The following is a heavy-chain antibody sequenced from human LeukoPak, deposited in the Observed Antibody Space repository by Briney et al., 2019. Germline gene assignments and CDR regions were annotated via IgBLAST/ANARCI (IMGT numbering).Heavy chain of an antibody. CDR3: TAVKYGDCSQPDAFDI. J-gene: IGHJ3*02. V-gene: IGHV3-21*01. CDR1: GFTFSSYS. CDR2: FSSSSSYI. D-gene: IGHD4-17*01. Sequence: GGSLRLSCAASGFTFSSYSMNWVRQAPGKGLEWFSSFSSSSSYIYYADSVKGRFTISRDNAKNSLYLQMNSLRAEDTAVYYCTAVKYGDCSQPDAFDIWGQGTMVTVSS.